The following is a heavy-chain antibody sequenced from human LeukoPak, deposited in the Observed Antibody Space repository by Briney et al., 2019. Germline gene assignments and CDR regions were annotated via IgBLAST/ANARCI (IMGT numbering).Heavy chain of an antibody. CDR1: GYTLTELS. Sequence: ASVKVSCKVSGYTLTELSMHWVRQAPGQGLEWMGWINPNSGGTNYAQKFQGRVTMTRDTSISTAYMELSRLRSDDTAVYYCARDRRDIVVVPAAVWFDPWGQGTLVTVSS. CDR3: ARDRRDIVVVPAAVWFDP. CDR2: INPNSGGT. V-gene: IGHV1-2*02. J-gene: IGHJ5*02. D-gene: IGHD2-2*01.